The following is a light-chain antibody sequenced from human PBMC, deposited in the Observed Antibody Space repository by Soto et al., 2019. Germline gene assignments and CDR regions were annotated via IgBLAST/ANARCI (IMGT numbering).Light chain of an antibody. Sequence: QSALTQPRSVSGSPGQSVTISCTGNSSDVGGYNYVSWYQQHPGTAPKLMIYDISKRPSGVPDRFSGSKSGNTASLTISGLEAEDEADYYCCSYAGSYAGVFGTGTKLTVL. CDR1: SSDVGGYNY. CDR3: CSYAGSYAGV. V-gene: IGLV2-11*01. CDR2: DIS. J-gene: IGLJ1*01.